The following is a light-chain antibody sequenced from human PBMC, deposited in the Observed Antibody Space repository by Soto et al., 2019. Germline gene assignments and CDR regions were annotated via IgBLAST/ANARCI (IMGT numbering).Light chain of an antibody. V-gene: IGKV1-9*01. Sequence: DIQLTQSPSFLSASVGDRVTITCRASKGISSYLAWYQQKPGKAPKLLIYAASTLQSGVPSRFSGSGSGTEFTLTISSLRPEDFATYYCQQLRTFGQGTKLEIK. CDR2: AAS. CDR1: KGISSY. J-gene: IGKJ2*01. CDR3: QQLRT.